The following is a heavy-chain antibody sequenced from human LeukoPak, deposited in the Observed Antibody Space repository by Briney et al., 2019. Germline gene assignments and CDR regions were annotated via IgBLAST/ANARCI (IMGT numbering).Heavy chain of an antibody. V-gene: IGHV4-34*01. D-gene: IGHD3-3*01. CDR1: GGSFSGYY. CDR2: INHSGST. J-gene: IGHJ3*02. Sequence: SETLSLTCAVYGGSFSGYYWSWIRQPPGKGLEWIGEINHSGSTNYNPSLKSRVTISVDTSKNQFSLKLSSVTAADTAVYYCARHPRYDFWSGYYNWDAFDIWGQGTMVTVSS. CDR3: ARHPRYDFWSGYYNWDAFDI.